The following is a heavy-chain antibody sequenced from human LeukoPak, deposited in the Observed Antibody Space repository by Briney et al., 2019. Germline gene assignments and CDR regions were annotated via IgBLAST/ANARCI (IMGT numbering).Heavy chain of an antibody. V-gene: IGHV1-46*01. D-gene: IGHD3-22*01. CDR2: INPSGGST. CDR3: ARDSRNLVYYDSSGYFVY. J-gene: IGHJ4*02. Sequence: GSVKVSCKASGYTFTSYYMHWVRQAPGQGLEWMGIINPSGGSTSYAQKFQGRVTMTRDTSTSTVYMELSSLRSEDTAVYYCARDSRNLVYYDSSGYFVYWGQGTLVTVSS. CDR1: GYTFTSYY.